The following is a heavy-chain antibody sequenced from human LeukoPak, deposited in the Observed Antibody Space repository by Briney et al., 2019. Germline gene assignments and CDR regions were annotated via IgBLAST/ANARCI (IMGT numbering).Heavy chain of an antibody. V-gene: IGHV3-21*01. J-gene: IGHJ4*02. CDR2: ISSSSSYI. CDR3: ARGEPRRYFDY. CDR1: GFAFSSYS. Sequence: GGSLRLSCAASGFAFSSYSMNWVRQAPGKGLEWVSSISSSSSYIYYADSVKGRFTISRDNAKNSLYLQMNSLRAEDTAVYYCARGEPRRYFDYWGQGTLVTVSS. D-gene: IGHD1-14*01.